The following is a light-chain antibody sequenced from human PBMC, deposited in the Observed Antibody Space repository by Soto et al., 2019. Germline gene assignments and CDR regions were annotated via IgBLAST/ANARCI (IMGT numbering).Light chain of an antibody. Sequence: EVVLTQSPGTVSLSPGERATLSCRASQSVTSNYLAWYQQKPGQAPRLLIYAASSRATGIPDRFSGSGSGTDFTLSISRLEPEDFAGYYCHQNGSSITWTVGQGTKVEIK. V-gene: IGKV3-20*01. CDR1: QSVTSNY. J-gene: IGKJ1*01. CDR3: HQNGSSITWT. CDR2: AAS.